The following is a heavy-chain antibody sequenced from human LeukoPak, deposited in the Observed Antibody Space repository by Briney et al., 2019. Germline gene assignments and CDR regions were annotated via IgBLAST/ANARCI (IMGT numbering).Heavy chain of an antibody. Sequence: TGGSLRLSCAASGFTFSSYSMNWVRQAPGKGLEWVSSISSSSSYIYYADSVKGRFTISRDNAKNSLYLQMNSLRAEDTAVYYCARLEKQQRGFYFDYWGQGTLVTVSS. CDR3: ARLEKQQRGFYFDY. J-gene: IGHJ4*02. D-gene: IGHD6-13*01. CDR1: GFTFSSYS. CDR2: ISSSSSYI. V-gene: IGHV3-21*01.